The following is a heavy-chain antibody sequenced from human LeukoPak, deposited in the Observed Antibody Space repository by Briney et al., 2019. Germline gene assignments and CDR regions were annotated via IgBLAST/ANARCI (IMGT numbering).Heavy chain of an antibody. J-gene: IGHJ5*02. V-gene: IGHV3-7*04. Sequence: GGSLRLSCAASGFTFSSYWMSWVRQAPGKGLEWVANIKQDGSEKYYVDSVKGRFTISRDNAKNSLYLQMNSLRAEDTAVYYCAREVGYDYGKGNWFDPWGQGTLATVSS. D-gene: IGHD5-12*01. CDR2: IKQDGSEK. CDR3: AREVGYDYGKGNWFDP. CDR1: GFTFSSYW.